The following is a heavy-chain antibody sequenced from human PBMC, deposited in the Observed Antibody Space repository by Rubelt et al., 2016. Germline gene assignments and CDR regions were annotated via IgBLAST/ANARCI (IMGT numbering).Heavy chain of an antibody. V-gene: IGHV5-51*01. Sequence: EVQLVQSGAEVKKPGESLKISCKGSGYSFTSHWIGWVRQMPGKGLEWMGIIYPGDSDTRYSPSFPGQVTISADTSISTAYREWGSLKAPDTARYYWAGRRAVAGTYDFDYWGQGTLVTVSS. J-gene: IGHJ4*02. D-gene: IGHD6-19*01. CDR2: IYPGDSDT. CDR1: GYSFTSHW. CDR3: AGRRAVAGTYDFDY.